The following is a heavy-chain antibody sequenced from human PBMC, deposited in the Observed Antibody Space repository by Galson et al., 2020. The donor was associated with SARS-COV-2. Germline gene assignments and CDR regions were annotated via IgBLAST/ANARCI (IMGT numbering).Heavy chain of an antibody. V-gene: IGHV4-34*01. D-gene: IGHD2-2*02. J-gene: IGHJ6*02. CDR1: GGSFGSYY. Sequence: QCINAEMETSETLSLTCAVFGGSFGSYYWKWTRQHPGKGLEWIGEINHRGGTNYDPSLKSRVTISVDTSKNQFSLKLSSVTAADTAVYYCARGSVVVVPAPILGLGPHYYSYVMDVWGQGTTVTVSS. CDR2: INHRGGT. CDR3: ARGSVVVVPAPILGLGPHYYSYVMDV.